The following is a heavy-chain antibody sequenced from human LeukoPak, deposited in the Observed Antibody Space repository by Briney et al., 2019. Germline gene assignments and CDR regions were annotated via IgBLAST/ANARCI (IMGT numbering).Heavy chain of an antibody. D-gene: IGHD3-22*01. V-gene: IGHV1-46*01. Sequence: GASVKVSCTASGYTFTSYYMHWVRQAPGQGLEWMGIINPSGGSTSYAQKFQGRVTMTRDTSTSTVYMELSSLRSEDTAVYYCASYDSSGYYSYWGQGTLVTVSS. CDR1: GYTFTSYY. J-gene: IGHJ4*02. CDR2: INPSGGST. CDR3: ASYDSSGYYSY.